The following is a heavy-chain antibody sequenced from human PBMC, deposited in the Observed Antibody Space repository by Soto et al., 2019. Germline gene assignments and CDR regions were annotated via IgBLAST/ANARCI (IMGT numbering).Heavy chain of an antibody. CDR3: ARDIGNYYDSSGYLDP. D-gene: IGHD3-22*01. V-gene: IGHV3-23*01. J-gene: IGHJ5*02. Sequence: ETLSLTCTVSGGSIISGGYYWSWIRQHPGKGLKWVSTISGSGGSTYYAESVKGRFTISRDNSKNTLYLQMNSLRAEDTAVYYCARDIGNYYDSSGYLDPWGQGTLVTVSS. CDR2: ISGSGGST. CDR1: GGSIISGGYY.